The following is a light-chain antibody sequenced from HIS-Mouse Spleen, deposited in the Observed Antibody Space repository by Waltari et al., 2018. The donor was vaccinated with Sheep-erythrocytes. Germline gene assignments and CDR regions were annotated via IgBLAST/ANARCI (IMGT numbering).Light chain of an antibody. Sequence: SYELTQPPSVSVSPGQTASIPCSGDKLGDKYACWYQKKPGQSPVLVIYQDSKRPSGIPERFSGSNSGNTATLTISGTQAMDEADYYCQAWDSSTGVVFGGGTKLTVL. CDR1: KLGDKY. CDR3: QAWDSSTGVV. J-gene: IGLJ2*01. V-gene: IGLV3-1*01. CDR2: QDS.